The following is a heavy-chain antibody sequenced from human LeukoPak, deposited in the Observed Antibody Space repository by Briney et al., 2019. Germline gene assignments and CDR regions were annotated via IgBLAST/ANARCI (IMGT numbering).Heavy chain of an antibody. CDR2: MSFDGSNK. CDR3: AKEQFSNYDIWPGQALGAFDI. D-gene: IGHD3-9*01. Sequence: GRSLRLSCAASGFTFSSYGMHWVRQAPGKGLEWVAVMSFDGSNKYYADSVKGRFTISRDNSKNTLYLQINSLRAEDTAVYYCAKEQFSNYDIWPGQALGAFDIWGQGTIVTVSS. CDR1: GFTFSSYG. V-gene: IGHV3-30*18. J-gene: IGHJ3*02.